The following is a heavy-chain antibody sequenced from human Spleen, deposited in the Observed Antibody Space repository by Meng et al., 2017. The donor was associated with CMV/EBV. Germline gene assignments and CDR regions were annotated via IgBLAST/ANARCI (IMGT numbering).Heavy chain of an antibody. J-gene: IGHJ4*02. CDR2: IYHSGST. CDR3: ARIERRRILKYCGSDCSTTDY. Sequence: QVQLQESGPGLVKPSGALSLTCAGSGCYITSSNLWTWVRQVPGKGLEWIGEIYHSGSTNYNPSLKSRVTISVDKFKNQFSLKLGSVTAADTAVYYCARIERRRILKYCGSDCSTTDYWGQGTLVTVSS. V-gene: IGHV4-4*02. D-gene: IGHD2-21*02. CDR1: GCYITSSNL.